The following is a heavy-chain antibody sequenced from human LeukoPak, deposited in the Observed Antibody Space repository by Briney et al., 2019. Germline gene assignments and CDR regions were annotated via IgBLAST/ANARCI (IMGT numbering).Heavy chain of an antibody. CDR1: GGSFSGYY. Sequence: KPSETLSLTCAVYGGSFSGYYWSWIRQPPGKGLEWIGEINHSGSTNYNPSLKSRVTISVATSKNQFSLKLSSVPAADTAVYYCARARRYDFWSGYPTYYYYYMDVWGKGTTVTVSS. CDR2: INHSGST. J-gene: IGHJ6*03. CDR3: ARARRYDFWSGYPTYYYYYMDV. D-gene: IGHD3-3*01. V-gene: IGHV4-34*01.